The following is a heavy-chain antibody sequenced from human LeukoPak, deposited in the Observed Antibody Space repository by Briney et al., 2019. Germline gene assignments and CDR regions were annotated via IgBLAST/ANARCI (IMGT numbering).Heavy chain of an antibody. D-gene: IGHD3-10*01. V-gene: IGHV3-11*04. CDR1: GFTFSDYY. CDR2: ISSSGSTI. CDR3: AKDLSASRSCMDV. J-gene: IGHJ6*03. Sequence: GGSLRLSCAASGFTFSDYYMSWIRQAPGKGLEWVSYISSSGSTIYYADSVKGRFTISRDNSKNTLYLQMNSLRAEDTAVYYCAKDLSASRSCMDVWGKGTTVTVSS.